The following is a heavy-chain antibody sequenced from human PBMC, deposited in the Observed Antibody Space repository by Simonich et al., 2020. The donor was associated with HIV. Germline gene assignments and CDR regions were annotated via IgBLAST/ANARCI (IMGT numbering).Heavy chain of an antibody. CDR2: INPSDGST. D-gene: IGHD1-26*01. Sequence: GAEVKKPGASVKVSCKASGYTFTSYYMHWVRQAPGQGLEWMGIINPSDGSTSYAQKCQGRVTRTRDTATSTVYMELRSLRSDDTAVYDGARGWGPAQRAKQGHYYHGMDVWGQGTTVTVSS. J-gene: IGHJ6*02. V-gene: IGHV1-46*01. CDR3: ARGWGPAQRAKQGHYYHGMDV. CDR1: GYTFTSYY.